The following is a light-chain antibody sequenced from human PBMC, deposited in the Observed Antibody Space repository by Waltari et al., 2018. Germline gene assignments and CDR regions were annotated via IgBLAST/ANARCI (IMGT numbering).Light chain of an antibody. J-gene: IGKJ5*01. V-gene: IGKV3-11*01. CDR2: DAS. Sequence: EVVLIQSSATLSLSPGDRATLTCRASLSVSSYLVWYQQKADQAPRLLIYDASKRATGIPARFSGSGSGTDFTLTISSLEPEDFAIYYCQQRGDWPITFGQGTRLETK. CDR1: LSVSSY. CDR3: QQRGDWPIT.